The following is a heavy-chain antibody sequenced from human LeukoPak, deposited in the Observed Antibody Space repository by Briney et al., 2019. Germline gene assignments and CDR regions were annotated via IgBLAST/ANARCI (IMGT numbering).Heavy chain of an antibody. J-gene: IGHJ6*03. V-gene: IGHV3-23*01. CDR3: AKGATYFYDSSGYNPYFHDYYYMDV. CDR1: GFTFSNYA. Sequence: GGSLRLSCAASGFTFSNYAMSWVRQAPGKGLEWVSSISGSSNSTYYADSVKGRFTISRDNSKNTLYLQMNSLRAEDTAVYYCAKGATYFYDSSGYNPYFHDYYYMDVWGKGTTVTVSS. CDR2: ISGSSNST. D-gene: IGHD3-22*01.